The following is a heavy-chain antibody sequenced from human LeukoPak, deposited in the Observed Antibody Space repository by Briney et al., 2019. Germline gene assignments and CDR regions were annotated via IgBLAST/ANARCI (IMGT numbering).Heavy chain of an antibody. CDR3: AKDINGYYYDTHGYYPTDL. V-gene: IGHV1-18*01. CDR1: GYIFTSYG. CDR2: ISVYNGNT. Sequence: ASVKVSCKASGYIFTSYGISWVRQAPGQGREWMGWISVYNGNTNYPQRLQGRVTMTTDTSTTTPYMAVKSPRSDDAPVYYCAKDINGYYYDTHGYYPTDLWGQGTLVTVSS. J-gene: IGHJ5*02. D-gene: IGHD3-22*01.